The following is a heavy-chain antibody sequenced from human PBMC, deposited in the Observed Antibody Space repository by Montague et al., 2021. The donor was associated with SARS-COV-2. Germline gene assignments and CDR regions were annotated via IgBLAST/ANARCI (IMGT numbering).Heavy chain of an antibody. CDR3: AHRRPLWGYFDY. J-gene: IGHJ4*02. D-gene: IGHD7-27*01. CDR1: GFSLSTSGVG. V-gene: IGHV2-5*02. CDR2: IYWDXDK. Sequence: PALVKPTQTLTLTCTFSGFSLSTSGVGVGWIRQPPGKALEWLALIYWDXDKRYSPSLKSRLTITKDTSKHQVVLTMTNMGPVDTATYYCAHRRPLWGYFDYWGQGTLVTVSS.